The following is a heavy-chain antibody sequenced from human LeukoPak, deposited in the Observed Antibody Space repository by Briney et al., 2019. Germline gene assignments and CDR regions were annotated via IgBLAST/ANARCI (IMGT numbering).Heavy chain of an antibody. CDR2: IYISGST. CDR3: GRDVCTNGVCSVVDY. Sequence: SETLSLTCTVCGDSISIYHWMWIRQSAGKGLEWIGRIYISGSTIYNPALKSRVTMSVDTSNNQFSLRLSSVTAADTAVYYCGRDVCTNGVCSVVDYWGQGNLVTVSS. CDR1: GDSISIYH. J-gene: IGHJ4*02. V-gene: IGHV4-4*07. D-gene: IGHD2-8*01.